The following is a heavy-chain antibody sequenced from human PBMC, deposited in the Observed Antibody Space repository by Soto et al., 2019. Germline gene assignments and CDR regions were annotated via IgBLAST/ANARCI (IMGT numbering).Heavy chain of an antibody. V-gene: IGHV3-23*01. CDR1: GYTFNNYA. CDR2: ISGSGGST. Sequence: GGFLRLSCAASGYTFNNYAMSWVRQSPGKGLEWISAISGSGGSTYYADSVKGRFTISRDNSKNTLYLQMNSLRAEDTALYYCAKDGFTGTTPYFFDYWGQGTPVTVSS. D-gene: IGHD1-7*01. J-gene: IGHJ4*02. CDR3: AKDGFTGTTPYFFDY.